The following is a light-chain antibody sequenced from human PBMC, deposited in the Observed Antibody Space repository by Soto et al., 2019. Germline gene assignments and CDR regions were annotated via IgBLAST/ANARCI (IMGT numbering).Light chain of an antibody. CDR2: GNS. J-gene: IGLJ1*01. Sequence: QSVLTQPPSVSGAPGQRVTISCTGSSSNIGAGYDVHWYQQLPGTAPKLLIYGNSNRPSGVPDRFSGSKSGTSASLAITGLQAEDESDDYCQSYDSSLGGSYVFGTGTKVTVL. CDR3: QSYDSSLGGSYV. CDR1: SSNIGAGYD. V-gene: IGLV1-40*01.